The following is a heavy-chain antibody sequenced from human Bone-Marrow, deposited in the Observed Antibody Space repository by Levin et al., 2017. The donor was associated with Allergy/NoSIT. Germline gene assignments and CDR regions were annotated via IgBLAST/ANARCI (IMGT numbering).Heavy chain of an antibody. V-gene: IGHV1-8*01. CDR2: MNPQNGNT. Sequence: AGGSLRLSCTLSGYKFTSYDINWVRQAAGQGLEWMGWMNPQNGNTGYAQKFQGRVTLTRNTSISTAYMELSSLTSDDSAIYYCARARRGFDPWGQGTRVTVSS. CDR3: ARARRGFDP. CDR1: GYKFTSYD. J-gene: IGHJ5*02.